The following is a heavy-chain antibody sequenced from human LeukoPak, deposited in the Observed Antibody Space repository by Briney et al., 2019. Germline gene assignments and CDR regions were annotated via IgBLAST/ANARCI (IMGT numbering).Heavy chain of an antibody. CDR3: ARGLGYNIY. J-gene: IGHJ4*02. V-gene: IGHV3-48*01. CDR1: GFTFNTYN. CDR2: ISSRSDVI. D-gene: IGHD1-14*01. Sequence: GGSLRLSCAASGFTFNTYNMDWVRQAPGKGLEWVSYISSRSDVIYYADSAKGRFTISRDNVKNSLYLQMNSLRAEDTAVYYCARGLGYNIYWGQGTLVTVSS.